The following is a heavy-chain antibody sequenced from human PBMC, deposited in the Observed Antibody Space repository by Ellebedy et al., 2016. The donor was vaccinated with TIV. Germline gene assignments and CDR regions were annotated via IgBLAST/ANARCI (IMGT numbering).Heavy chain of an antibody. CDR1: GFTVGNNY. CDR3: ASLTTYGDEDY. CDR2: ISYDGSTK. V-gene: IGHV3-30*03. D-gene: IGHD4-17*01. J-gene: IGHJ4*02. Sequence: GGSLRLXXAASGFTVGNNYMSWVRQTPGKGLEWVAIISYDGSTKYYADSVKGRFTISRDNSKNTLYLQMNSLRVEDTAVYYCASLTTYGDEDYWGQGTLVTVSS.